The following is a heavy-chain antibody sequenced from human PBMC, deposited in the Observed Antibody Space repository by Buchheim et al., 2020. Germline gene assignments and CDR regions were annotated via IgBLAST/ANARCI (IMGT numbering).Heavy chain of an antibody. Sequence: QVQLVESGGGVVQPGRSLRLSCAASGFTFSSYGMHWVRQAPGKGLEWVAVISYDGSNKYYADSVKGRFTISRDNSKNTLYLQMNSLRAEDTAVYYCAKSAKLDDYGDYWGQGTL. CDR3: AKSAKLDDYGDY. CDR2: ISYDGSNK. CDR1: GFTFSSYG. D-gene: IGHD3-3*02. V-gene: IGHV3-30*18. J-gene: IGHJ4*02.